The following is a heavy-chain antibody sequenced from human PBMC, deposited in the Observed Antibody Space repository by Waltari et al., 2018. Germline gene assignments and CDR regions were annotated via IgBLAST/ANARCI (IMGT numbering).Heavy chain of an antibody. CDR2: MNPNSGNT. J-gene: IGHJ4*02. CDR1: GYTFTSYD. CDR3: ARSSRYCTGGVCYYYFDY. V-gene: IGHV1-8*03. Sequence: QVQLVQSGAEVKKPGASVKVSCKASGYTFTSYDINWVRQATGQGLEWMGWMNPNSGNTGYAQKFQGRVTITRNTSISTAYMELSSLRSEDTAVYYCARSSRYCTGGVCYYYFDYWGQGTLVTVSS. D-gene: IGHD2-8*02.